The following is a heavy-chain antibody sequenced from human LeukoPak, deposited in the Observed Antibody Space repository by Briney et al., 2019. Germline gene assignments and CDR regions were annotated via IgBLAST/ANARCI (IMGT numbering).Heavy chain of an antibody. CDR1: GGSISSYY. Sequence: SETLSLTCTVSGGSISSYYWSWIRQPPGKGLEWIGYIYYSGSTNYNPSLKSRVTISVDTSKNQFSLKLSSVTAADTAVYYCARGGEVPAAIVPPFDPWGQGTLVTVSS. D-gene: IGHD2-2*02. CDR2: IYYSGST. CDR3: ARGGEVPAAIVPPFDP. J-gene: IGHJ5*02. V-gene: IGHV4-59*01.